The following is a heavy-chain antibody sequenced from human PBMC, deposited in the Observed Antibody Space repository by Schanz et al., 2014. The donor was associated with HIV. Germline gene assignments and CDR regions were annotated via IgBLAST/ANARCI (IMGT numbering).Heavy chain of an antibody. D-gene: IGHD5-12*01. CDR1: GGTVSSSA. J-gene: IGHJ4*02. Sequence: QVQLVQSGAEVKKPGSSVKVSCKASGGTVSSSAITWMRQAPGQGPEWMGGTNPVFGKAIYAQKFQGRLTIIADESTSTVYMELSSLRSDDTAEYFCARGGDGYTGVADRSDYWGQGTLVIVSS. CDR3: ARGGDGYTGVADRSDY. V-gene: IGHV1-69*01. CDR2: TNPVFGKA.